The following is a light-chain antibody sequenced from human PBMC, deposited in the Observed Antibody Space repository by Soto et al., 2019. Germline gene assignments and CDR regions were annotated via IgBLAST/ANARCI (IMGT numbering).Light chain of an antibody. CDR1: QSISSY. CDR2: AAS. CDR3: QQSYSTLKT. Sequence: DIQMTQSPSSLSASVGDRVTITCRASQSISSYLNWYQQKPGKAPKLLIYAASSLQSGVPSRFSGSGSGTDFTRTISSRQPEDFATYYCQQSYSTLKTFGGGPKVDIK. V-gene: IGKV1-39*01. J-gene: IGKJ4*01.